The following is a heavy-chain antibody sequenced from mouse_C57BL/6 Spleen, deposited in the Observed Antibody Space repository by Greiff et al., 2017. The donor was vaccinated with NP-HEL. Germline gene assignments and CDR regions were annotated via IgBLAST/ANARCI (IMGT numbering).Heavy chain of an antibody. Sequence: LVESGAELVRPGASVTLSCKASGYTFTDYEMHWVKQTPVHGLEWIGAIDPETGGTAYNQKFKGKAILTADKSSSTAYMELRSLTSEDSAVYYCTRDTTPYYWGQGTTLTVSS. CDR1: GYTFTDYE. CDR2: IDPETGGT. CDR3: TRDTTPYY. V-gene: IGHV1-15*01. D-gene: IGHD1-1*01. J-gene: IGHJ2*01.